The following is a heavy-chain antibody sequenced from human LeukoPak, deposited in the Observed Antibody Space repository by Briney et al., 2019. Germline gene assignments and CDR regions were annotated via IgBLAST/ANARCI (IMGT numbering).Heavy chain of an antibody. CDR2: ISGSGGST. CDR1: GFTFSSYA. J-gene: IGHJ4*02. CDR3: VVTLAVAGLDY. D-gene: IGHD6-19*01. Sequence: PGASLRLSCAASGFTFSSYAMSWVRQAPEKGLEWVSAISGSGGSTYYADSVKGRFTISRDNSKNTLYLQMNSLRAEDTAVYYCVVTLAVAGLDYWGQGTLVTVSS. V-gene: IGHV3-23*01.